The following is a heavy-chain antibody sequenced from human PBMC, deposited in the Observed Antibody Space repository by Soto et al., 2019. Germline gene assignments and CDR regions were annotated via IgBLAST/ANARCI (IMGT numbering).Heavy chain of an antibody. D-gene: IGHD6-13*01. CDR3: ARIQVAAVGSYYYYYYGMDV. CDR2: IDWDDDK. V-gene: IGHV2-70*01. J-gene: IGHJ6*02. CDR1: GFSLSTSGMC. Sequence: SGPTLVNPTQTLTLTCTFSGFSLSTSGMCVSWIRQPPGKALEWLALIDWDDDKYYSTSLKTRLTISKDTPKNQVVLTMTNMDPVDTATYYCARIQVAAVGSYYYYYYGMDVWGQGTTVTVSS.